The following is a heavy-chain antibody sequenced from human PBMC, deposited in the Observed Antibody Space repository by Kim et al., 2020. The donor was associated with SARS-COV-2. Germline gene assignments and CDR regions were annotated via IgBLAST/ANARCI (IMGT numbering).Heavy chain of an antibody. D-gene: IGHD4-17*01. J-gene: IGHJ4*02. V-gene: IGHV3-43*02. CDR1: GFTFDDYA. CDR3: ATSPLGDYGGDY. CDR2: ISGDGGST. Sequence: GGSLRLSCAASGFTFDDYAMHWVRQAPGKGLEWVSLISGDGGSTYYADSVKGRFTISRDNSKNSLYLQMNSLRTEDTALYYCATSPLGDYGGDYWGQGTLVTVSS.